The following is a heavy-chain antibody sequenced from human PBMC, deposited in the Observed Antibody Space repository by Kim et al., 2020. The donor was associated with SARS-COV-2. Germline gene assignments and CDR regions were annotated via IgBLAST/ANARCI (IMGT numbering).Heavy chain of an antibody. V-gene: IGHV4-34*01. J-gene: IGHJ6*02. CDR1: GGSFSGYY. CDR2: IYHSGST. Sequence: SETPSLTCAVYGGSFSGYYWSWIRQPPGKGLEWIWEIYHSGSTNYNPSLKSRVTISVDTSKNQFPLTLSSVTATDTAVYDCERGFYYYYYGIDVWGQGTTVTVSS. CDR3: ERGFYYYYYGIDV.